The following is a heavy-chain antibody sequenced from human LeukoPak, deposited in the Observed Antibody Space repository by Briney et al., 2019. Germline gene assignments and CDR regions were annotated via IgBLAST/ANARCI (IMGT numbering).Heavy chain of an antibody. D-gene: IGHD4-11*01. CDR1: GYSFILYG. V-gene: IGHV1-18*01. CDR3: ARDDNYGIFVNVDY. J-gene: IGHJ4*02. Sequence: GASVTVSFKSSGYSFILYGISWVGQAPGQGGEGMGWISTSTGDTKYTQKFQGRVTLTTDTSTSTAYMELSSLRSDDTAVYYCARDDNYGIFVNVDYWGQGTLVTVSS. CDR2: ISTSTGDT.